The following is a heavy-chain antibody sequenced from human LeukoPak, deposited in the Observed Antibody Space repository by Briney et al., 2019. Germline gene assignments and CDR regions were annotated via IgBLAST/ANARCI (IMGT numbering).Heavy chain of an antibody. CDR2: ISWNSGSI. CDR1: GFTFDDYA. V-gene: IGHV3-9*01. CDR3: AKEDY. J-gene: IGHJ4*02. Sequence: GGSLRLSCAASGFTFDDYAMHWVRQAPGEGLEWVSGISWNSGSIGYADSVKGRFTISRDNAKNSLYLQMNSLRAEDTALYYCAKEDYWGQGTLVTVSS.